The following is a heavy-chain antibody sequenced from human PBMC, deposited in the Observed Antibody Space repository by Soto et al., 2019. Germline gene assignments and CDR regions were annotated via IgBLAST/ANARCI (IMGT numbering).Heavy chain of an antibody. CDR3: AKGVPGIAVAGTGYFQH. CDR2: ISGSGDST. Sequence: GGSLRLPCAASGFTFSSYAMSWVRQAPWKGLEWVSGISGSGDSTYYADSVKGRFTISRDNSKNTLYLQMNSLRAEDTAVYYCAKGVPGIAVAGTGYFQHWGQGTLVTVSS. J-gene: IGHJ1*01. CDR1: GFTFSSYA. V-gene: IGHV3-23*01. D-gene: IGHD6-19*01.